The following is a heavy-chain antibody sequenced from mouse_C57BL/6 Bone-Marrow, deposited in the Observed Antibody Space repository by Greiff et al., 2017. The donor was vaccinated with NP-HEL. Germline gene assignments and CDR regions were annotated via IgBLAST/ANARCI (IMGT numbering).Heavy chain of an antibody. J-gene: IGHJ2*01. CDR2: ISYDGSN. CDR3: AREVGFITTVVDYYFDY. Sequence: EVQLQESGPGLVKPSQSLSLTCSVTGYSITSGYYWNWIRQFPGNKLEWMGYISYDGSNNYNPSLKNRISITRDTSKNQFFLKLNSVTTEDTATYYCAREVGFITTVVDYYFDYWGQGTTLTVSS. CDR1: GYSITSGYY. D-gene: IGHD1-1*01. V-gene: IGHV3-6*01.